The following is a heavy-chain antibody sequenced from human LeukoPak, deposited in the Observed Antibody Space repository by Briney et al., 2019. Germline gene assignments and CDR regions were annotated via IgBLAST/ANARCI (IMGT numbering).Heavy chain of an antibody. V-gene: IGHV3-30*04. J-gene: IGHJ4*02. D-gene: IGHD3-10*01. Sequence: PGRSLRLSCAASKFTFSTYTLHWVRQAPGEGLKWVAVISHDGSKKYYADSVKGRFIISRDNSKNTLYLQMNSLRPDDTAVYYCARTGDPLYYYGSGNYPEAGGPPDYWGQGTLVTVSS. CDR2: ISHDGSKK. CDR3: ARTGDPLYYYGSGNYPEAGGPPDY. CDR1: KFTFSTYT.